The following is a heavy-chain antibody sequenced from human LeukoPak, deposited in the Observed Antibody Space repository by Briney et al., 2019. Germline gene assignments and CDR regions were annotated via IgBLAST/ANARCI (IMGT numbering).Heavy chain of an antibody. CDR1: GYTFTNYI. V-gene: IGHV1-18*01. D-gene: IGHD1-26*01. Sequence: GASVKGSCKASGYTFTNYIISWGRQAPGQGLEWLVWISAYNGNTNYAQKLQGRVTMTTDTSTATAYMELRSRRSDDTAVCYCARGGSYFRFDPWGQGTLVTVSS. CDR3: ARGGSYFRFDP. CDR2: ISAYNGNT. J-gene: IGHJ5*02.